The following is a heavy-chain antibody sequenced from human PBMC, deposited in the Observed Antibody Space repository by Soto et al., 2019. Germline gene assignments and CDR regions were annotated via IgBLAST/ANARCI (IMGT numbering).Heavy chain of an antibody. CDR2: MNPNSGTT. D-gene: IGHD3-10*01. CDR3: ARVGAGSGSYYDDY. CDR1: GYTFTSYD. J-gene: IGHJ4*02. V-gene: IGHV1-8*01. Sequence: QVQLVQSGAEVKKPGASVKVSCKASGYTFTSYDISWVRQATGQGLEWMGWMNPNSGTTGYAQKFQGRVTMTRNTSISTAYMELSSLRSEDTAVYYCARVGAGSGSYYDDYWGQGTLVTVSS.